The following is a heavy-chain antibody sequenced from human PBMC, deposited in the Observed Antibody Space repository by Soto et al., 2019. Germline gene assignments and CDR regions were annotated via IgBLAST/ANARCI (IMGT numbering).Heavy chain of an antibody. V-gene: IGHV1-69*13. Sequence: SVKVSCKASGGTFSSYAISWVRQAPGQGLEWMGGIIPIFGTANYAQKFQGRVTITADESTSTAYMELSSLRSEDTAVYYCASDVTDYYDSSGYYPGGAFDIWGRGTMVTVSS. CDR3: ASDVTDYYDSSGYYPGGAFDI. J-gene: IGHJ3*02. CDR1: GGTFSSYA. D-gene: IGHD3-22*01. CDR2: IIPIFGTA.